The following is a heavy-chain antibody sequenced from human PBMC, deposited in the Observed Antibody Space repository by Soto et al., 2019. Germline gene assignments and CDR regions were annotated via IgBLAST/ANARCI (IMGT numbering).Heavy chain of an antibody. D-gene: IGHD3-22*01. CDR1: GYTFTSYG. Sequence: QVQLVQSGAEVKKPGASVKVSCKASGYTFTSYGISWVRQAPGQGLEWMGWISAYNGNTNYAQKLQGRVTMTTDTYTSTAYMELRSLRSDDTAVYYCARIHYYDSSGYYEGAFDIWGQGTMVTVSS. CDR2: ISAYNGNT. V-gene: IGHV1-18*01. J-gene: IGHJ3*02. CDR3: ARIHYYDSSGYYEGAFDI.